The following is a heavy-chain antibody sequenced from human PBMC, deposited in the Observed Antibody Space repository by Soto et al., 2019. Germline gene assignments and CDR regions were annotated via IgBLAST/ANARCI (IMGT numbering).Heavy chain of an antibody. D-gene: IGHD1-1*01. CDR2: ISYDGSNK. CDR1: GFTFSSYA. J-gene: IGHJ6*02. Sequence: HPGGSLRLSCAASGFTFSSYAMHWVRQAPGKGLEWVAVISYDGSNKYYADSVKGRFTISRDNSKNTLYLQMNSLRAEDTAVYYCARDLLLFLTTYGMDVWGQGTTVTVSS. V-gene: IGHV3-30-3*01. CDR3: ARDLLLFLTTYGMDV.